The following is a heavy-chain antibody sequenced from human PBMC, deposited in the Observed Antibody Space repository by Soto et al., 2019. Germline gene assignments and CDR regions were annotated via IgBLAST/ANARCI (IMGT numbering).Heavy chain of an antibody. CDR2: IRSKTNSYAT. D-gene: IGHD4-17*01. J-gene: IGHJ4*02. V-gene: IGHV3-73*01. CDR3: ACPGHDYGAYFDY. Sequence: EVQLVESGGGVVQPGGSLKLSCAASGFTFSGSAIYWVRQASGKGLEWVGRIRSKTNSYATAYAASVKCRFTISRDDSENTAYLQMNSLKTEDMAVYYCACPGHDYGAYFDYWGQGTLVNVSS. CDR1: GFTFSGSA.